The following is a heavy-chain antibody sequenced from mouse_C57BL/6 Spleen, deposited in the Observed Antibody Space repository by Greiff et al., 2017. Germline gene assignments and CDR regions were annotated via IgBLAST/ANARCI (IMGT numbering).Heavy chain of an antibody. CDR1: GYTFTSYW. Sequence: QVQLQQPGAELVRPGSSVKLSCKASGYTFTSYWMHWVKQRPIQGLEWIGNIDPSDSETHYNQKFKDKATLTVDKSSSTAYMQLSSLTSEDSAVYYCGRGDDGYYEGYFDVWGTGTTVTVSS. CDR3: GRGDDGYYEGYFDV. J-gene: IGHJ1*03. V-gene: IGHV1-52*01. CDR2: IDPSDSET. D-gene: IGHD2-3*01.